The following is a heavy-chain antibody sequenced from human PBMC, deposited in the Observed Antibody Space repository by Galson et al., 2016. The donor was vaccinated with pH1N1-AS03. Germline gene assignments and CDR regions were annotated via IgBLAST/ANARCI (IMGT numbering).Heavy chain of an antibody. CDR1: GYSIITGHY. J-gene: IGHJ5*02. CDR2: IYPGVST. D-gene: IGHD6-19*01. Sequence: SETLSLTCTVSGYSIITGHYWGWIRQPPGKGLEWIGSIYPGVSTDYNPSLKSRVTISVDTSKNQFSLKLSSVTAADTAVYYCARSPRVISVAGTFPSRFDPWGQGTLVTVSS. V-gene: IGHV4-38-2*02. CDR3: ARSPRVISVAGTFPSRFDP.